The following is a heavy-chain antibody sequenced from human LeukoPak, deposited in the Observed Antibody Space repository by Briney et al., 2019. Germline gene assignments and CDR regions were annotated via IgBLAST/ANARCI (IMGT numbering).Heavy chain of an antibody. CDR1: GYSISSGYY. J-gene: IGHJ5*02. Sequence: SETLSLTCAVSGYSISSGYYWGWIRQAPGKGLEWIGNVYYSGSTFYNPSLKSRVTISVDTPKNQFSLKLRSVTAADTAIYYCARASFNVVFGNWFDPWGQGTLVTVSS. V-gene: IGHV4-38-2*01. CDR3: ARASFNVVFGNWFDP. D-gene: IGHD2-8*01. CDR2: VYYSGST.